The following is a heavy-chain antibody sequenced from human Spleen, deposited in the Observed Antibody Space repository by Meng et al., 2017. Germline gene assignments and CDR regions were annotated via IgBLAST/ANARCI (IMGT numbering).Heavy chain of an antibody. Sequence: QLPLKEWGPGLWTPSDTLSTPCTVSDDSISTSYYWAWIRQPPGKGLEWIANIYYSGSTYYNPSLKSRVTISVDTSKNQFSLKVSSVTAADTAVYYCARAGGWFDPWGQGSLVTVSS. J-gene: IGHJ5*02. V-gene: IGHV4-39*07. CDR3: ARAGGWFDP. CDR2: IYYSGST. CDR1: DDSISTSYY. D-gene: IGHD1-26*01.